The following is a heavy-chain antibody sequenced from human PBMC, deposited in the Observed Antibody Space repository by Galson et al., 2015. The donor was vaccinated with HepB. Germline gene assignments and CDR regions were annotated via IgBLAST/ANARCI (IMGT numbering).Heavy chain of an antibody. CDR2: IYSGDST. Sequence: SLRLSCAASGFTVSNNYMSWVRQAPGTGQEGVSVIYSGDSTYYADSVKGRFTISRDNSKNTLFLQVNSLRAEDTAVYYCARERSGAETDPDAFDIWGQGTMVTVSS. CDR3: ARERSGAETDPDAFDI. V-gene: IGHV3-66*02. J-gene: IGHJ3*02. CDR1: GFTVSNNY. D-gene: IGHD2-15*01.